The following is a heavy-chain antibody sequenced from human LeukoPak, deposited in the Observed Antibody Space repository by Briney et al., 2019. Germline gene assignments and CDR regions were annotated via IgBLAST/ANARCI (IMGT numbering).Heavy chain of an antibody. D-gene: IGHD2-15*01. CDR3: ARLVGVVVVAATRFRFDP. V-gene: IGHV3-23*01. Sequence: RGSLRLSCAASGFTFSSYAMSWVRQAPGKGLEWVSAISGSGGSTYYADSVKGRFTISRDNSKNTLYLQMNSLRAEDTAVYYCARLVGVVVVAATRFRFDPWGQGTLVTVSS. J-gene: IGHJ5*02. CDR1: GFTFSSYA. CDR2: ISGSGGST.